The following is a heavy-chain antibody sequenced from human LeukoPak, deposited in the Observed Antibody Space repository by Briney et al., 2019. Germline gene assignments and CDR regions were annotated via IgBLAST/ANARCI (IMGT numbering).Heavy chain of an antibody. Sequence: PSETLSLTCAVYGGSFSGHYWTWIRQPPGKGLEWIGEINHSGSTNYNPSLKSRVTISVDTSKNQFSLKLSSVTAADTAVYYCARGRGPDSFQSPLLWFGDNWFDPWGQGTLVTVSS. CDR1: GGSFSGHY. CDR2: INHSGST. J-gene: IGHJ5*02. D-gene: IGHD3-10*01. CDR3: ARGRGPDSFQSPLLWFGDNWFDP. V-gene: IGHV4-34*01.